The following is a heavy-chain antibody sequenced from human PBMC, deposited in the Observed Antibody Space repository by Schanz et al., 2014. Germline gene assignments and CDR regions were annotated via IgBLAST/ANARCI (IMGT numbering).Heavy chain of an antibody. Sequence: VQLVESGGGVVQPGRSLRLSCAVSGFTVNTNYMSWVRQAPGKGLEWISSMYINSGSTQYADSVKGRFTISRDNSKNTLDLQMSSLRADDTAVYYCVKEGTVVSGSPRDYWGQGALVTVSS. CDR3: VKEGTVVSGSPRDY. D-gene: IGHD3-10*01. CDR2: MYINSGST. CDR1: GFTVNTNY. V-gene: IGHV3-53*01. J-gene: IGHJ4*02.